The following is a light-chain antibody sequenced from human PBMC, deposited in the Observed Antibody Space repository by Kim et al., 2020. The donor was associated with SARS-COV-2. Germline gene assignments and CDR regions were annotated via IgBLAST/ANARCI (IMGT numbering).Light chain of an antibody. CDR3: QQYNSYPLT. J-gene: IGKJ4*01. CDR1: QSISSW. V-gene: IGKV1-5*03. CDR2: ESS. Sequence: DIQMTQSPSILSASVGDRVTISCRASQSISSWLAWYQQKPGKAPNLLIYESSSLESGVPSRFSGSGSGTEFTLTISSLQPDDFATYYCQQYNSYPLTFGGGTKVDIK.